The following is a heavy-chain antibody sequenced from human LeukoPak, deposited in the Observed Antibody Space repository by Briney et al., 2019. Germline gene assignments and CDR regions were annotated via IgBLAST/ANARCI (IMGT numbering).Heavy chain of an antibody. CDR1: GGSISGYY. CDR2: IYYSGST. CDR3: ARLTYCSGGSCHYYFDY. J-gene: IGHJ4*02. V-gene: IGHV4-59*08. D-gene: IGHD2-15*01. Sequence: SETLSLTCTVSGGSISGYYWSWIRQPPGKGLEWIGYIYYSGSTNYNPSLKGRVSISVDTSKNQFSLKLSSVTAADTAVYYCARLTYCSGGSCHYYFDYWGQGTLVTVSS.